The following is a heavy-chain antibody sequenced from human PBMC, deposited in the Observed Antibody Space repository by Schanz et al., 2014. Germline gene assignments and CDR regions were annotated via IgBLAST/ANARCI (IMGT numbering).Heavy chain of an antibody. J-gene: IGHJ4*02. CDR2: INTGGGDT. V-gene: IGHV1-3*04. CDR1: EYSFTSYS. CDR3: ARDRRFFDRDDLYYFDS. D-gene: IGHD3-3*01. Sequence: QVHLVQSGAEVKRPGASVKVSCKASEYSFTSYSMHWVRQAPGQRLEWMGWINTGGGDTKYSQNFQGRVTITRDTSASTAYMALTDLRSDDTAVYYCARDRRFFDRDDLYYFDSWGQGTLVTVSS.